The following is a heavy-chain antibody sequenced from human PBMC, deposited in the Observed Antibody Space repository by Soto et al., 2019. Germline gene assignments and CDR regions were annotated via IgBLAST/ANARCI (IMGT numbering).Heavy chain of an antibody. CDR2: IHHNGYT. CDR1: GGSFSDYY. D-gene: IGHD2-15*01. V-gene: IGHV4-34*01. J-gene: IGHJ3*02. CDR3: ARVVGQGYCSGGSCYGAFDI. Sequence: SETLSLTCTVYGGSFSDYYSTWIRQPPGEGLEWIREIHHNGYTNYNPSLKSRVTISVDTSKNQFSLKLSSVTAADTAVYYCARVVGQGYCSGGSCYGAFDIRGQGTTVTVSS.